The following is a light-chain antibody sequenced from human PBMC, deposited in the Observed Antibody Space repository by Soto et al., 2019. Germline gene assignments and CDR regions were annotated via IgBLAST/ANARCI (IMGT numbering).Light chain of an antibody. J-gene: IGKJ2*01. V-gene: IGKV3-15*01. CDR2: GAS. CDR3: QQYNNWPLMYT. Sequence: EIVMTQSPATLSVSPGERATLSCRASQSVSSNLAWYQQKPGQAPRLLIYGASTRATGIPARFSGSGSGTEFTLTISSLPSEDFAVYYCQQYNNWPLMYTFGQGTKVDIK. CDR1: QSVSSN.